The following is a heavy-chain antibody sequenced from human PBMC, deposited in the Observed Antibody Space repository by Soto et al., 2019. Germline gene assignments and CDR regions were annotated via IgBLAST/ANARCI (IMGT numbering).Heavy chain of an antibody. D-gene: IGHD2-21*02. CDR2: IHHSGAF. V-gene: IGHV4-30-4*08. Sequence: SETLSLTCTVSGGSSNSESYHWTWIRQSPGKGLEWIGYIHHSGAFLYNPSFKSRLTISVDTSKNQFSLHLSSVTDADTAVYFCAREDDGGDSLDVWGQGTTVTVSS. CDR1: GGSSNSESYH. CDR3: AREDDGGDSLDV. J-gene: IGHJ6*02.